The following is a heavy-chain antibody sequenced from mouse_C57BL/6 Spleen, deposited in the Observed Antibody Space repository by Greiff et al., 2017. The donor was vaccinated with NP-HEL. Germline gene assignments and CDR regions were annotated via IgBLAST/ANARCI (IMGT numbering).Heavy chain of an antibody. J-gene: IGHJ4*01. CDR3: ARYYDQGVDY. CDR1: GYTFTSYW. Sequence: QVHVKQPGAELVKPGASVKMSCKASGYTFTSYWITWVQQRPGQGLEWIGDIYPGSGSTNYNEKFKSKATLTVDTSSSTAYMQLSSLTSEDSAGYYCARYYDQGVDYWGQGTSVTVSS. V-gene: IGHV1-55*01. CDR2: IYPGSGST. D-gene: IGHD2-4*01.